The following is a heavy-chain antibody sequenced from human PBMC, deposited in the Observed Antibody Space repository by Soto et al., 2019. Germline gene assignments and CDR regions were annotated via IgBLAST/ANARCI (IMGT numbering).Heavy chain of an antibody. D-gene: IGHD3-9*01. CDR2: LNDRGSI. J-gene: IGHJ2*01. V-gene: IGHV4-34*01. CDR1: GGSFSGYY. CDR3: ARESHDILTGPPWVWYFDL. Sequence: QVQLQQWGAGPLRPLETLSLTCGVSGGSFSGYYWAWIRQSPGKGLEWIGELNDRGSINYNPSLKRRVSISVNTSKNHYSLNLRSVTAADTAVYYCARESHDILTGPPWVWYFDLWGRGTLVTVSS.